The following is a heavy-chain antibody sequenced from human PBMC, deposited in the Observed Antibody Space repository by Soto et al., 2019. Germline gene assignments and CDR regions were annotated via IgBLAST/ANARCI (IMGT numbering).Heavy chain of an antibody. J-gene: IGHJ4*02. CDR3: AIGYGSYPDFDY. V-gene: IGHV1-69*13. Sequence: ASVKVSCKASGGTFSSYAISWVRQAPGQGLEWMGGIIPIFGTANYAQKFQGRVTITADESTSTAYMELSSLRSEDTDVYYCAIGYGSYPDFDYWGQATLVTVSS. CDR2: IIPIFGTA. CDR1: GGTFSSYA. D-gene: IGHD1-26*01.